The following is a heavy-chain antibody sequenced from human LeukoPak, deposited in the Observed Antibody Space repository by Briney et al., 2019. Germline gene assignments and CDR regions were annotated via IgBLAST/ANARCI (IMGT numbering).Heavy chain of an antibody. V-gene: IGHV3-64*01. CDR3: ARDQGSSWYSPYDY. CDR1: GFTFSSYA. Sequence: GGSLRLSCAASGFTFSSYAMHWVRQAPGKGLEYVSAISSNGGSTYYANSVKGRFTISRDNSKNTLYLQMGSLRAGDMAVYYCARDQGSSWYSPYDYWGQGTLVTVSS. J-gene: IGHJ4*02. D-gene: IGHD6-13*01. CDR2: ISSNGGST.